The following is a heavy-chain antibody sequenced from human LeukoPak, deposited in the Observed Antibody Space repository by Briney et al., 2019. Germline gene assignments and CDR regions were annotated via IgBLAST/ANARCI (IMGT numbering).Heavy chain of an antibody. CDR2: IIPIFGTA. J-gene: IGHJ5*02. D-gene: IGHD1-26*01. Sequence: ASVKVSCKASGGTFSSYAISRVRQAPGQGLEWMGGIIPIFGTANYAQKFQGRVTITADESTSTAYMELSSLRSEDTAVYYCARGGGYSGSYLDWFDPWGQGTLVTVSS. V-gene: IGHV1-69*13. CDR1: GGTFSSYA. CDR3: ARGGGYSGSYLDWFDP.